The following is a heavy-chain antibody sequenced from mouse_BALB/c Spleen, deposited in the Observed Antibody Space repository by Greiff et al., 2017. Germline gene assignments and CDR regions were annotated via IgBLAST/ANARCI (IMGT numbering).Heavy chain of an antibody. D-gene: IGHD1-1*01. J-gene: IGHJ4*01. CDR1: GFTFSSYA. Sequence: LVESGGGLVKPGGSLKLSCAASGFTFSSYAMSWVRQSPEKRLEWVAEISSGGSYTYYPDTVTGRFTISRDNAKNTLYLEMSSLRSEDTAMYYCARDRDYGSSYAMDYWGQGTSVTVSS. CDR3: ARDRDYGSSYAMDY. CDR2: ISSGGSYT. V-gene: IGHV5-9-4*01.